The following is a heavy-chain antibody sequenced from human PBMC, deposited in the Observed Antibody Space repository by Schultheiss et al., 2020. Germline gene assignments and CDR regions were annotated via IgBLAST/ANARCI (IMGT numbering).Heavy chain of an antibody. D-gene: IGHD3-3*01. CDR3: VRYYDFWSGPYYYYYYGMDV. J-gene: IGHJ6*02. Sequence: GGSLRLSCAASGFTFSSYAMSWVRQAPGKGLEWVSVIYSGGSTYYADSVKGRFTISRDNSKNTLYLQMSSLRAEDTAVYYCVRYYDFWSGPYYYYYYGMDVWGQGTTVTVSS. CDR2: IYSGGST. CDR1: GFTFSSYA. V-gene: IGHV3-66*02.